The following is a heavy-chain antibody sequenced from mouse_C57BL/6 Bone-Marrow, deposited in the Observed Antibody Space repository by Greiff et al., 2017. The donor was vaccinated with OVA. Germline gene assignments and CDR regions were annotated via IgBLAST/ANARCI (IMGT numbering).Heavy chain of an antibody. CDR2: INPSSGYT. CDR3: ARWGTYYYGSSFYWYFDV. V-gene: IGHV1-4*01. Sequence: QVQLQQSGAELARPGASVKMSCKASGYTFTSYTMHWVKQRPGQGLEWIGYINPSSGYTKYNQKFKDKTTLTAEKSSSTAYMQLSSLTSEDSAVYYCARWGTYYYGSSFYWYFDVWGTGTTVTVSS. CDR1: GYTFTSYT. D-gene: IGHD1-1*01. J-gene: IGHJ1*03.